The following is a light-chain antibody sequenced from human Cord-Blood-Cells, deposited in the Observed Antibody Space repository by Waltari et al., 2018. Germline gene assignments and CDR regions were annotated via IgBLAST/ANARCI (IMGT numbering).Light chain of an antibody. CDR2: EVS. CDR1: SSDVGGSNY. J-gene: IGLJ1*01. Sequence: QSALTQPASVSGSPGQSITISCTGTSSDVGGSNYVSWYQQHPGKAPKLMIYEVSNRPSGVSNRYSGSKSGNTASLTISWLQADDEADYYCSSYTSSSTLGFGTGTKVTVL. CDR3: SSYTSSSTLG. V-gene: IGLV2-14*01.